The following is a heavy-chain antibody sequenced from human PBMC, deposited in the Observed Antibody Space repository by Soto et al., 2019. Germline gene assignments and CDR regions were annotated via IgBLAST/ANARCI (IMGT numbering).Heavy chain of an antibody. Sequence: WTWIRQPPGKGLEWIGYIYHSGSTYYNPSLKSRVTISVDRSKNQFSLKLSSMTAADTAVYYCARGVVGAEIDYWGQGTLDTVSS. J-gene: IGHJ4*02. D-gene: IGHD2-15*01. V-gene: IGHV4-30-2*01. CDR3: ARGVVGAEIDY. CDR2: IYHSGST.